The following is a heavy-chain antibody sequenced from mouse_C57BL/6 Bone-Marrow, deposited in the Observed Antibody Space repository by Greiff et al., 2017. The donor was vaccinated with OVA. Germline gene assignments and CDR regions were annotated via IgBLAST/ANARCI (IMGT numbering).Heavy chain of an antibody. Sequence: DVMLVESGGGLVKPGGSLKLSCAASGFTFSSYTMSWVRQTPEKRLEWVATISGGGGNTYYPDSVKGRFTISRDNAKNTLYLQMSSLRSEDTALYYCESPRCYYYGSSYWYFEVWGTGTTVTVSS. CDR3: ESPRCYYYGSSYWYFEV. J-gene: IGHJ1*03. D-gene: IGHD1-1*01. CDR1: GFTFSSYT. CDR2: ISGGGGNT. V-gene: IGHV5-9*01.